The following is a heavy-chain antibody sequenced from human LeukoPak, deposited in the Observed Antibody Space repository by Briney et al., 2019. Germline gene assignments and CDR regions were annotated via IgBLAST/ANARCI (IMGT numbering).Heavy chain of an antibody. CDR1: GFNVSSNY. CDR3: VTSTGQQFIPYDY. Sequence: GGSLRLSCAASGFNVSSNYMTWIRQAPGKGLEWVSLIYGADAAYYAESVRGRFMISRDNLKNTLFLQMNSQRVEDTAVYYCVTSTGQQFIPYDYWGQGTHVTVSS. V-gene: IGHV3-66*02. D-gene: IGHD6-13*01. J-gene: IGHJ4*02. CDR2: IYGADAA.